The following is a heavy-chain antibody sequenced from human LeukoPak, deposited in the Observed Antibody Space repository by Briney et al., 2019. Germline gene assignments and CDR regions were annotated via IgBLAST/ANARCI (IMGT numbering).Heavy chain of an antibody. V-gene: IGHV3-21*01. D-gene: IGHD4/OR15-4a*01. J-gene: IGHJ4*02. CDR3: ARGMIRGALWCVDF. Sequence: PGVSLRLSCAPSGFAFSSHSMHWIRHAPGKGLEWVSSIISSGSYKYYAASLKGRSTISRDNADNSVFLQLNSLTVEDTAVYYCARGMIRGALWCVDFWGLGSLLTVSS. CDR2: IISSGSYK. CDR1: GFAFSSHS.